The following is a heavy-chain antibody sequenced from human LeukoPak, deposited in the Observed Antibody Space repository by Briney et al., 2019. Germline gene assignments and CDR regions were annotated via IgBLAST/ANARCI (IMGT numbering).Heavy chain of an antibody. CDR2: ISWNSGSI. V-gene: IGHV3-9*01. CDR1: GFTFDDYA. Sequence: PGGSLRLSCAASGFTFDDYAMHWVRQAPGKALEWVSGISWNSGSIGYADSVKGRFTISRDNAKNSLYLQMNSLRAEDTALYYCAKGGYYDSSGLIDYWGQGTLVTVSS. CDR3: AKGGYYDSSGLIDY. J-gene: IGHJ4*02. D-gene: IGHD3-22*01.